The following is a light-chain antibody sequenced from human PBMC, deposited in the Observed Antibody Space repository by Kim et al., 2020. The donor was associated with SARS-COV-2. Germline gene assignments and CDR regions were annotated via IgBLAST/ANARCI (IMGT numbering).Light chain of an antibody. CDR2: GAP. CDR3: QQDNNWPLT. Sequence: VSPGDRPPLPCTSSQSVSSNLAWYPQTPGQAPRLLLSGAPTRATGIPARFSGSGSGTEFTLTHRSLPSEDFAVYYCQQDNNWPLTFGGRTK. J-gene: IGKJ4*01. V-gene: IGKV3-15*01. CDR1: QSVSSN.